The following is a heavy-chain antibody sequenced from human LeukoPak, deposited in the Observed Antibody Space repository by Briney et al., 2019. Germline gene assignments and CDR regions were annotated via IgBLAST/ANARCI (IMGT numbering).Heavy chain of an antibody. V-gene: IGHV3-74*01. CDR1: GFTSSSYW. J-gene: IGHJ4*02. CDR3: ARSNQADDY. D-gene: IGHD1-14*01. CDR2: INPGGSSI. Sequence: GGSLRLSCAASGFTSSSYWMHWVRQVPGKGLVWVARINPGGSSITYADSVKGRFTISRDNAKNTLYLQMDSLRAEDTGVYYCARSNQADDYWGRGTLVTVSS.